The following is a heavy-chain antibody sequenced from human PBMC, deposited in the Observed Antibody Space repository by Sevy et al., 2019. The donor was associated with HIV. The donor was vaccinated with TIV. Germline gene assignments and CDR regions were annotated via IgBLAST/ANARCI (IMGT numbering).Heavy chain of an antibody. D-gene: IGHD5-12*01. V-gene: IGHV4-34*01. CDR2: INHSGST. J-gene: IGHJ4*02. Sequence: SETLSLTCAVYGGSFSGYYWSWIRQPPGKGLEWIGEINHSGSTNYNPSLKSRVTISVDTSKNQFSQKLSSVAAADTAGYCCARGNGYNYFGLYHFDYWGQGTLVTVSS. CDR1: GGSFSGYY. CDR3: ARGNGYNYFGLYHFDY.